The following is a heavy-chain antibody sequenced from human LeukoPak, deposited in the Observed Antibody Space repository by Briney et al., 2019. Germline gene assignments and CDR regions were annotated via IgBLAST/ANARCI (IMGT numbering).Heavy chain of an antibody. V-gene: IGHV4-38-2*02. J-gene: IGHJ4*02. D-gene: IGHD6-19*01. Sequence: SETLSLTCTVSGYSISSGYYWGWIRQPPGKGPEWIGSIYHSGSTYYNPSLKSRVTISVDTSKNQFSLKLSSVTAADTAVYYCARHRGSGVLYYFDFWGQGALVTVSS. CDR2: IYHSGST. CDR3: ARHRGSGVLYYFDF. CDR1: GYSISSGYY.